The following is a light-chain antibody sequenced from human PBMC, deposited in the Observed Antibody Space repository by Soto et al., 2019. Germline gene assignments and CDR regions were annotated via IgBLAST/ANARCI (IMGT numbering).Light chain of an antibody. J-gene: IGLJ2*01. Sequence: QSALTQPPSVSGSPGQSVTISCTGTSRDIGSYNRVSWDRQAPGTAPKLMIYEVSHRPSGVPDRFSGSKSGNTASLTISGLQAEDEAHYYCSSYTSSSPVVFGGGTKLTVL. CDR3: SSYTSSSPVV. CDR2: EVS. CDR1: SRDIGSYNR. V-gene: IGLV2-18*02.